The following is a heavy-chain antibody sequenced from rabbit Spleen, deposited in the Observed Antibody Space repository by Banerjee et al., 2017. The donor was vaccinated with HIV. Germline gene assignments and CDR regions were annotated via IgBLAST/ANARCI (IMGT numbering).Heavy chain of an antibody. D-gene: IGHD1-1*01. CDR2: IYAGSSGNT. Sequence: QSLEESGGGLVKPGASLTLTCKASGFSFNSGYDMCWVRQAPGKGLEWIACIYAGSSGNTYSATWAKGRFTISKTSSTTVTLQMTSLTAADTATYFCARGYTTGSGAYLYYIDLWGPGTLVTVS. CDR1: GFSFNSGYD. V-gene: IGHV1S40*01. CDR3: ARGYTTGSGAYLYYIDL. J-gene: IGHJ4*01.